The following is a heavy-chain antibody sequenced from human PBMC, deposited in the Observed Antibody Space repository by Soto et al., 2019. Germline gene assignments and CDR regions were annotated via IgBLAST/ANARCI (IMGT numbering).Heavy chain of an antibody. CDR1: GGSISSYY. J-gene: IGHJ3*02. V-gene: IGHV4-4*07. CDR3: AREIEELGYCSGGSCWPPAFDT. Sequence: SETLSLTCTVSGGSISSYYWSWIRQPAGKGLEWIGRIYTSGSTNYNPSLKSRVTMSVDTSKNQFSLKLSSVTAADTAVYYCAREIEELGYCSGGSCWPPAFDTWGQGTMVTVSS. CDR2: IYTSGST. D-gene: IGHD2-15*01.